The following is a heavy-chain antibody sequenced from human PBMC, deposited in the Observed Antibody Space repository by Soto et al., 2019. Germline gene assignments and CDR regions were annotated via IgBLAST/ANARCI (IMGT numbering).Heavy chain of an antibody. CDR2: IWFDGSNR. D-gene: IGHD1-1*01. CDR1: GFTFSTYG. J-gene: IGHJ4*02. CDR3: AKEKPTTTCFDS. Sequence: QVQLVESGGGVVQPGRSLRLSCAASGFTFSTYGMHWVRQAPGKGLEWVALIWFDGSNRYYADSVKGRFTISRDNSRNTLYLQINSLRVEDTAVYYCAKEKPTTTCFDSWGQGTLVTVSS. V-gene: IGHV3-33*06.